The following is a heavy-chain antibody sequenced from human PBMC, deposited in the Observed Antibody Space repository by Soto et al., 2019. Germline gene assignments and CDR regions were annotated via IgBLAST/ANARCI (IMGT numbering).Heavy chain of an antibody. D-gene: IGHD6-13*01. CDR1: GGSISNYY. Sequence: QVLLQESGPGLVKPSETLSLTCTVSGGSISNYYWSWIRQPARKGLEYIGRIYSSGSTNHNPSLKSRVTMSVDTSNHQFSLKLTSVTAADTAVYYCARQTTYSSSWYDYWGQGTLVTVSS. J-gene: IGHJ4*02. CDR3: ARQTTYSSSWYDY. CDR2: IYSSGST. V-gene: IGHV4-4*07.